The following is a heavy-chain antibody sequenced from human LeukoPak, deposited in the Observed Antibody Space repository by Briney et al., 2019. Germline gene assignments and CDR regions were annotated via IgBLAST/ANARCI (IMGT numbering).Heavy chain of an antibody. J-gene: IGHJ4*02. V-gene: IGHV3-30*18. CDR1: GFTFSSYG. Sequence: PGGSLRLSCAASGFTFSSYGMHWVRQAPGKGLEWVAVISYDGSNKYYADSVKGRFTISRDNSKNTLYLQMNSLRAEDTAVYYCAKSDFWSGYFFDYWGQGTLVTVSS. D-gene: IGHD3-3*01. CDR3: AKSDFWSGYFFDY. CDR2: ISYDGSNK.